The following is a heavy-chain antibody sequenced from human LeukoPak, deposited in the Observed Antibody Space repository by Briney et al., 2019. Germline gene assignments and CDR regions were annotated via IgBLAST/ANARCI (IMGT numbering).Heavy chain of an antibody. J-gene: IGHJ4*02. Sequence: GESLKISCKGSGYSFTSYWISWVRQMPGTGLEWMGRIDPSDSYTNYSPSFQGQVTISADTSFSTAYLQWSSLKASDTAIFYCVKLSSSYYFFDYWGPGTPVTVSS. CDR1: GYSFTSYW. CDR2: IDPSDSYT. CDR3: VKLSSSYYFFDY. D-gene: IGHD6-13*01. V-gene: IGHV5-10-1*04.